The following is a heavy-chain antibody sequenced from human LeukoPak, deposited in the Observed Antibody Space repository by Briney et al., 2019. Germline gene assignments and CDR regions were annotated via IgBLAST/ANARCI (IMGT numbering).Heavy chain of an antibody. CDR1: GFTFDDYA. V-gene: IGHV3-9*01. CDR3: ARGAGWGVAAAGTSPLYYYMDV. J-gene: IGHJ6*03. Sequence: GASLRLSCAASGFTFDDYAIHWVRQAPGKGLEWVSGISWNSGSIGYADSVKGRFTISRDNAKNSLYLQMNSLRAEDTALYYCARGAGWGVAAAGTSPLYYYMDVWGKGTTVTVSS. CDR2: ISWNSGSI. D-gene: IGHD6-13*01.